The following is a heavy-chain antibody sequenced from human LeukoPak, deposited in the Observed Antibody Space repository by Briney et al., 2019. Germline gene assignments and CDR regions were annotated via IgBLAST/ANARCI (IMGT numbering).Heavy chain of an antibody. Sequence: SETLSLTCAVYGGSFSGYYWSWIRQPPGKGLEWIGEINHSGSTNYNPSLKSRVTISVDTSKNQFSLKLSSVTAADTAVYYCARVGFPPFVYGDAHPWWDYWGQGTLVTVSS. CDR2: INHSGST. V-gene: IGHV4-34*01. CDR3: ARVGFPPFVYGDAHPWWDY. CDR1: GGSFSGYY. D-gene: IGHD2-8*02. J-gene: IGHJ4*02.